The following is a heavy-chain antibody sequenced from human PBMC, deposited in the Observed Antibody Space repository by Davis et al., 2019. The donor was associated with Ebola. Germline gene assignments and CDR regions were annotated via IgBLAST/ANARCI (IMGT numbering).Heavy chain of an antibody. V-gene: IGHV3-9*01. D-gene: IGHD4-23*01. CDR2: ITWNSGAT. Sequence: SLKISCAATGFNFDDYAMHWVRQRPGEGLEWVSGITWNSGATASADSVKGRFTISRDNAKNLLHLQMNSLTSEDTALDYWVKDVYRWQFRASPFDSWGQGTVVTVFS. J-gene: IGHJ4*03. CDR1: GFNFDDYA. CDR3: VKDVYRWQFRASPFDS.